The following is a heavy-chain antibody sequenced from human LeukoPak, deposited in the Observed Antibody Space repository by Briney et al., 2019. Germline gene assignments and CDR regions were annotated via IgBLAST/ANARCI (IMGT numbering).Heavy chain of an antibody. CDR3: ARAPYYYDSSGYTY. V-gene: IGHV4-34*01. CDR2: INHSGST. CDR1: GGSFSGYY. J-gene: IGHJ4*02. Sequence: SETLSLTCAVYGGSFSGYYWSWIRQPPGKGLEWIGEINHSGSTNYNPSLKSRVTISVDTSKNQFSLKLSSVTAAGTAVYYCARAPYYYDSSGYTYWGQGTLVTVSS. D-gene: IGHD3-22*01.